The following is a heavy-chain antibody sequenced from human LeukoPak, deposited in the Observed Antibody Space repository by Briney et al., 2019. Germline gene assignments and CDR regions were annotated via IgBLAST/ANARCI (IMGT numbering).Heavy chain of an antibody. Sequence: PGGSLRLSCAASGFCFSSYAMSWVRQAPGKGLEWVSGISGSGGSTFYADSVKGRFTISRDNSNNTLYLQMNSLRAEDTAVYYCAKGSAARRYYFDDWGQGTLVTVSS. CDR3: AKGSAARRYYFDD. J-gene: IGHJ4*02. CDR2: ISGSGGST. CDR1: GFCFSSYA. D-gene: IGHD6-6*01. V-gene: IGHV3-23*01.